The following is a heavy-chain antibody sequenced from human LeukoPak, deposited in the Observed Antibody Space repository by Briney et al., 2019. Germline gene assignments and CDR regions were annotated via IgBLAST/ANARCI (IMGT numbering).Heavy chain of an antibody. D-gene: IGHD3-22*01. Sequence: GGSPRLSCAASGFTFSSYSMNWVRQAPGKGLEWVSSISSSSSYIYYADSVKGRFTISRDNAKNSLYLQMNSLRAEDTAVYYSARLYYYDSSGYKDYFDYWGQGTLVTVSS. CDR2: ISSSSSYI. J-gene: IGHJ4*02. CDR3: ARLYYYDSSGYKDYFDY. V-gene: IGHV3-21*01. CDR1: GFTFSSYS.